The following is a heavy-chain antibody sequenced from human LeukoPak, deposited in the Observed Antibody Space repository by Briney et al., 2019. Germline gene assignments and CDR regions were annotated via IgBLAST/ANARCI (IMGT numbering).Heavy chain of an antibody. CDR1: GITFSSCT. CDR2: ISYDGSNK. J-gene: IGHJ4*02. Sequence: GGSLRLSCAASGITFSSCTFPWVRQAPGKGLEWVAVISYDGSNKYNTDSVKGRFTISRDNSKNTLYLQMNSLRPEDTAVYYCAREGYTSGYYSTLYFFDYWGQGALVTVSS. CDR3: AREGYTSGYYSTLYFFDY. D-gene: IGHD3-22*01. V-gene: IGHV3-30-3*01.